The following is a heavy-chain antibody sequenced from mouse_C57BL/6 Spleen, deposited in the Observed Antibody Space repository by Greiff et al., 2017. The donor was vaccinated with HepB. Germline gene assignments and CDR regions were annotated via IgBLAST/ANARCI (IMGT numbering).Heavy chain of an antibody. CDR3: ARYGYDEAAGFDY. CDR1: GYAFSSYW. D-gene: IGHD2-2*01. Sequence: VQLQESGAELVKPGASVKISCKASGYAFSSYWMNWVKQRPGKGLEWIGQIYPGDGDTNYNGKFKGKATLTADKSSSTAYMQLSSLTSEDSAVYFCARYGYDEAAGFDYWGQGTTLTVSS. CDR2: IYPGDGDT. J-gene: IGHJ2*01. V-gene: IGHV1-80*01.